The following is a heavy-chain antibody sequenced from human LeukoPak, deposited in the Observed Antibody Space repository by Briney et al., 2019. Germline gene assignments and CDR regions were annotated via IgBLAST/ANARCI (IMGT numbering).Heavy chain of an antibody. V-gene: IGHV4-38-2*02. CDR2: IYHSGST. CDR1: GYSISSGYY. Sequence: SETLSLTCTVSGYSISSGYYWGWIRQPPGKGLEWIGSIYHSGSTYYNPSLKSRVTISVDTSKNQFSLKLSSVTAADTAAYYCARSINWFDPWGQGTLVTVSS. CDR3: ARSINWFDP. J-gene: IGHJ5*02. D-gene: IGHD3-9*01.